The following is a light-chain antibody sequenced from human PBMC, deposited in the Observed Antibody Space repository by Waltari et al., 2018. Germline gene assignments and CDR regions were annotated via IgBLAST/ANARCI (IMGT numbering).Light chain of an antibody. CDR1: QTIVDN. CDR2: AAS. J-gene: IGKJ4*01. Sequence: ETVMTQSPATLSVSPGERVTLSCRASQTIVDNLAWYQQRPGQPPRLLIYAASTLATGVPARFSGGGSGTEYTLTISSLQSEDFAVYYCQQYRHWPLAFGGGTKVEI. V-gene: IGKV3-15*01. CDR3: QQYRHWPLA.